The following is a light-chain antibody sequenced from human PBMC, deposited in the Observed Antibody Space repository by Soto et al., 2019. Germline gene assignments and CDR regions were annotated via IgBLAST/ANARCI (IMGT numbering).Light chain of an antibody. CDR2: DAS. CDR3: QQRTNWLT. Sequence: EIVLTQSPATLSLSPGERATLSCRASQNVSTYLAWYQQKPGQAPRLLIYDASNRATGIPARFSGSGSRTDFTLTISSLEPEHFAVYYCQQRTNWLTFGPGTKVDIK. V-gene: IGKV3-11*01. CDR1: QNVSTY. J-gene: IGKJ3*01.